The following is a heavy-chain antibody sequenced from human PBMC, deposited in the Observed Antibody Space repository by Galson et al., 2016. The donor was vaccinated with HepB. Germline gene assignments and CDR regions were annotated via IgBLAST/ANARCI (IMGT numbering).Heavy chain of an antibody. CDR1: GFTLSDFW. J-gene: IGHJ4*02. D-gene: IGHD2-21*02. Sequence: SLRLSCAASGFTLSDFWMHWARQLPGKGLVWVSLSNHDVTTTRYADSVRGRFTVSRDNAKNTMYLQMNSLRAEDTAVYYCARCISNVDCFSPRVDSWGQGTLVTVSS. V-gene: IGHV3-74*01. CDR3: ARCISNVDCFSPRVDS. CDR2: SNHDVTTT.